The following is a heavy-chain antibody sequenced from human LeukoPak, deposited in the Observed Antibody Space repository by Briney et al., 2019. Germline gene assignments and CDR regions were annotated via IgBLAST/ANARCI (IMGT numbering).Heavy chain of an antibody. CDR2: INHSGST. Sequence: SETLSLTCAVYGGSFSGYYWSWIRQPPGKGLEWIGEINHSGSTNYNPSLKSRVTISVDTSKNQFSLKLSSVTAADTAVYYCARVGATVTTDWFDPWAREPWSPSPQ. J-gene: IGHJ5*02. V-gene: IGHV4-34*01. CDR1: GGSFSGYY. D-gene: IGHD4-17*01. CDR3: ARVGATVTTDWFDP.